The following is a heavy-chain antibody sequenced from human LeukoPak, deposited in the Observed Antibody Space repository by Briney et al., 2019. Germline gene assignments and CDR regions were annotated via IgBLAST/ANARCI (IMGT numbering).Heavy chain of an antibody. J-gene: IGHJ4*02. CDR1: GFTFSSYG. CDR2: ISYDGSNK. V-gene: IGHV3-30*18. D-gene: IGHD2-2*01. CDR3: ANDCSSTSCYAPL. Sequence: PGGSLRLSCAASGFTFSSYGMHWVRQAPGKGLEWVAVISYDGSNKYYADSVKGRFTISRDNSKNTLYPQMNSLRAEDTAVYYCANDCSSTSCYAPLWGQGTLVTVSS.